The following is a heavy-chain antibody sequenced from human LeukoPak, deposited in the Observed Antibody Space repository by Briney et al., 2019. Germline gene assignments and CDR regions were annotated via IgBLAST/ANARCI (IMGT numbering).Heavy chain of an antibody. CDR3: ARNFVGAEVASPMTGYFAL. D-gene: IGHD5-12*01. V-gene: IGHV1-69*13. J-gene: IGHJ2*01. CDR1: GYTFTSYA. Sequence: SVKVSCKASGYTFTSYAMHWVRQAPGQRLEWMGVIIPGSGTNYVDNLQGRLTITADESTNTAYMELRSLRSDDTAVYYCARNFVGAEVASPMTGYFALWGHGTLVTVSS. CDR2: IIPGSGT.